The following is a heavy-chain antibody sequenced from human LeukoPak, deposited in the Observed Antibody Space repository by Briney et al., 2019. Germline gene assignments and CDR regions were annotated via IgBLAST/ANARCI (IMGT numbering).Heavy chain of an antibody. CDR2: ISAYNGNT. J-gene: IGHJ3*02. CDR3: AREKGRYCSSTSCYMEAFDI. V-gene: IGHV1-18*01. CDR1: GYTFTSYG. Sequence: ASVKVSCKASGYTFTSYGISWVRQAPGQGLEWMGWISAYNGNTNYAQKLQGRVTMTTDISTSTAYMELRSLRSDDTAVYYCAREKGRYCSSTSCYMEAFDIWGQGTMVTVSS. D-gene: IGHD2-2*02.